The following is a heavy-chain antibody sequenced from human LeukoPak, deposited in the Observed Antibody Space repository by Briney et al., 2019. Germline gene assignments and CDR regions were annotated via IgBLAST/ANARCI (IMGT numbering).Heavy chain of an antibody. V-gene: IGHV1-69*04. D-gene: IGHD5-24*01. J-gene: IGHJ2*01. Sequence: SVKGSCKGFGGTFSSYAFSWGGPGPGQGAGGVGRSIPLLGIANYAQKFQGRVTITADKSTSTAYMELSSLRSEDTAVYYCARDREIMATIKKGYWYFDLWGRGTLVTVSS. CDR1: GGTFSSYA. CDR2: SIPLLGIA. CDR3: ARDREIMATIKKGYWYFDL.